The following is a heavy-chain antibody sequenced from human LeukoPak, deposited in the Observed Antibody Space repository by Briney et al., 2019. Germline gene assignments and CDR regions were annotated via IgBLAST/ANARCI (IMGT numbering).Heavy chain of an antibody. V-gene: IGHV5-51*01. CDR1: GYSFATYW. CDR2: IYPGDSDS. CDR3: ARPVDYGSGKYFDY. J-gene: IGHJ4*02. Sequence: GESLKISCKASGYSFATYWIGWVRLMPGEGLEWMGIIYPGDSDSRYSPSFQGQVTISADKSISTAYLQWSSLKASDTAMYYCARPVDYGSGKYFDYWGQGTLVTLSS. D-gene: IGHD3-10*01.